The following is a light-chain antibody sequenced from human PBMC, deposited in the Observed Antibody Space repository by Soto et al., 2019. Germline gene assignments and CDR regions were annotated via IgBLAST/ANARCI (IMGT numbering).Light chain of an antibody. Sequence: DIQMTQSPSSLSTSLGDRVTITCRASQSISTYLNWYQQKPGKAPKLLIYEASNLQGGVPSRFSGSGSGTDFTLTITSLQPEDFAAYYCQQSYSTPLTFGGGTKVDNK. CDR1: QSISTY. CDR2: EAS. J-gene: IGKJ4*01. V-gene: IGKV1-39*01. CDR3: QQSYSTPLT.